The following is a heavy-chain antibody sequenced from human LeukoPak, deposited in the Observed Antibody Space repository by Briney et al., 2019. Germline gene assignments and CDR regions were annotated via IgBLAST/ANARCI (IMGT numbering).Heavy chain of an antibody. CDR1: GFTFSSYG. CDR2: IGYDGTNE. Sequence: PGRSLRLSCAASGFTFSSYGMHWVRQAPGKGLEWVALIGYDGTNEYYADSVKGRFTISRDNSKNTLYLQMNSLRAEDTAAYYCAKISPLDYGGKPWALDIWGQGTMVTVSS. V-gene: IGHV3-33*06. J-gene: IGHJ3*02. CDR3: AKISPLDYGGKPWALDI. D-gene: IGHD4-23*01.